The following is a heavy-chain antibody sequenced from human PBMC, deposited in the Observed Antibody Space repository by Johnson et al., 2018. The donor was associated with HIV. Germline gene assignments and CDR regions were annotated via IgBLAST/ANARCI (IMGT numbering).Heavy chain of an antibody. D-gene: IGHD1-7*01. J-gene: IGHJ3*02. Sequence: QMHLVESGGGVVQPGGSLRLSCAASGFTFSSYAIHWVRQAPGKGLQWVAIISSDGSNNYYADSVNGRFTISRDNSKNTLYLQMNRLRAEDTAVYYCARNQGRRNYYDAFDIWGQGTMVTVSS. V-gene: IGHV3-30*04. CDR1: GFTFSSYA. CDR2: ISSDGSNN. CDR3: ARNQGRRNYYDAFDI.